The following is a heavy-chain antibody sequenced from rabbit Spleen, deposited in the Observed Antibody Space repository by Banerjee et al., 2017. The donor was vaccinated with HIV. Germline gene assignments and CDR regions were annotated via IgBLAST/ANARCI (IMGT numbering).Heavy chain of an antibody. V-gene: IGHV1S45*01. CDR2: IDTSDGDT. CDR3: ARAIVPWLGLTRLDL. J-gene: IGHJ3*01. Sequence: QEQLVESGGGLVQPEGSLTLTCTASGFDFSSKNFMCWVRQAPGKGLEWIACIDTSDGDTDYANWPKGRFTISKTSSTTVTLQMTSLTAADTATYFCARAIVPWLGLTRLDLWGQGTLVTVS. CDR1: GFDFSSKNF. D-gene: IGHD4-1*01.